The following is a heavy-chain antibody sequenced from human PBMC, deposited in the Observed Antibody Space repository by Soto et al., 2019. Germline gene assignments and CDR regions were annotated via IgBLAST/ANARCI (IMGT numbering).Heavy chain of an antibody. Sequence: GASVKVSCKASGYTFTTYYMHLVRQAPGQGLEWMGIINPSGGSTSYAQKFQGRVTMTRDTSTSTVYMELSSLRSEDTAVYYCARDSYLDYGGKFRDSYGMDVWXQGTTVTVSS. V-gene: IGHV1-46*01. D-gene: IGHD4-17*01. CDR3: ARDSYLDYGGKFRDSYGMDV. J-gene: IGHJ6*02. CDR2: INPSGGST. CDR1: GYTFTTYY.